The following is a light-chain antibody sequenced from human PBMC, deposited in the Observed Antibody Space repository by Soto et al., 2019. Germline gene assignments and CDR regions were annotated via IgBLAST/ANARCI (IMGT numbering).Light chain of an antibody. V-gene: IGLV1-47*02. CDR2: SNN. CDR3: AAWDDSLSGWV. Sequence: QSVLTQPPSASGTPGQRVTISCSGSGSNIGSNYVYWYQQLPGTAPKLLIYSNNQRPSGVPDRFSGSKSGTSASLAISGLRSEDEADYYCAAWDDSLSGWVFGGGTKVTVL. J-gene: IGLJ3*02. CDR1: GSNIGSNY.